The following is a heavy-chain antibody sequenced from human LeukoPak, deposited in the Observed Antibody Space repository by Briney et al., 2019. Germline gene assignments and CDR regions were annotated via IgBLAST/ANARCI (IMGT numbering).Heavy chain of an antibody. J-gene: IGHJ4*02. CDR2: ISGCGGNT. Sequence: GGSLRLSCAASGFTFSSYAMSWVRQAPGKRLEWVSGISGCGGNTYHPDSVKGRLTISRDTSKNTLYLQMNSLRAEDTAVYYCAKYGSGTYYNGLYWGQGTLVTVSS. V-gene: IGHV3-23*01. D-gene: IGHD3-10*01. CDR3: AKYGSGTYYNGLY. CDR1: GFTFSSYA.